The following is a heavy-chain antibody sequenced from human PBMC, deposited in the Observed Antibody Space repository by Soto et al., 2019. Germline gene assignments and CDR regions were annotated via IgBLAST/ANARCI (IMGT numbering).Heavy chain of an antibody. CDR1: GYTFTSYA. V-gene: IGHV1-3*01. CDR3: ASTTIFGVAYYYRMDV. Sequence: GASVKVSCKASGYTFTSYAMHWVRQAPGQRLEWMGWINAGNGNTKYSQKFQGRVTITRDTSASTAYMELSSLRSEDTAVYYCASTTIFGVAYYYRMDVWGQGTTVTVSS. CDR2: INAGNGNT. J-gene: IGHJ6*02. D-gene: IGHD3-3*01.